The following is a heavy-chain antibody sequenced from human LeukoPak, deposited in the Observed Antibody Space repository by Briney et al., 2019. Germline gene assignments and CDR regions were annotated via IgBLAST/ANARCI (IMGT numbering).Heavy chain of an antibody. J-gene: IGHJ4*02. Sequence: SETLSLTCTVSGGSISSSSYYWGWIRQPPGKGLEWIGSIYYSGSTYYNPSLKSRVTISVDTSKNQFSLKLSSVTAADTAVYYCAGGQADSGSYSFDYWGQGTLVTVSS. D-gene: IGHD1-26*01. CDR2: IYYSGST. CDR3: AGGQADSGSYSFDY. V-gene: IGHV4-39*07. CDR1: GGSISSSSYY.